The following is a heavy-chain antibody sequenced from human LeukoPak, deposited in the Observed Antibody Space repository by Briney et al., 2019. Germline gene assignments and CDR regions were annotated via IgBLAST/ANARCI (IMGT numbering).Heavy chain of an antibody. CDR1: VGSISSSSYY. CDR3: ARRGDSYGYDY. V-gene: IGHV4-39*01. CDR2: IHYGGTT. J-gene: IGHJ4*02. D-gene: IGHD5-18*01. Sequence: PSETLSLTCTVSVGSISSSSYYCGWIRQPPGKGLEWIGIIHYGGTTYYNPSLKSRVTISVDTSKNQFSLKLSSVTAADTAVYYCARRGDSYGYDYWGQGTLVTVSS.